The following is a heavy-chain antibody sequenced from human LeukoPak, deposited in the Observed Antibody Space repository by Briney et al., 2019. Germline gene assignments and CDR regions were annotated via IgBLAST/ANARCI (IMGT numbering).Heavy chain of an antibody. CDR1: GASISTYN. CDR2: LFSSGST. CDR3: ARRAVVGSPARADNWFDP. Sequence: SETLSLTCTVSGASISTYNWNWIRQPPGKGLEWLGCLFSSGSTNYNPSLKSRVAISVDTSKNQFSLKLSSVTAADTAVYYCARRAVVGSPARADNWFDPWGQGTLVTVSS. V-gene: IGHV4-59*08. J-gene: IGHJ5*02. D-gene: IGHD2-2*01.